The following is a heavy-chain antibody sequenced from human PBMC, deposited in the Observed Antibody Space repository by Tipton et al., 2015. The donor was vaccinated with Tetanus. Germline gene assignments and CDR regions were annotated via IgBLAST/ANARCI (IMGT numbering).Heavy chain of an antibody. J-gene: IGHJ4*02. D-gene: IGHD1-26*01. CDR2: ISYDGSNK. Sequence: SLRLSCAASGFTFSSYAMHWVRQAPGKGLEWVAVISYDGSNKYYADSVKGRFTISRDNSKNTLYLQMNSLRAEDTAVYYCARERYESYADFDYWGQGTLVTVSS. CDR3: ARERYESYADFDY. V-gene: IGHV3-30-3*01. CDR1: GFTFSSYA.